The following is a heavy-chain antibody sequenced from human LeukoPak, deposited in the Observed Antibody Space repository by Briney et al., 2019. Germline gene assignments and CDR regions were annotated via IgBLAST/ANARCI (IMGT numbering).Heavy chain of an antibody. CDR2: IIPIFGTA. CDR1: VGTFSSYA. D-gene: IGHD6-6*01. J-gene: IGHJ4*02. Sequence: SVKVSCKASVGTFSSYAISWVRQAPGQGLEWMGGIIPIFGTANYAQKFQGRVTITADESTSTAYMELSSLRSEDTAVYYCARVTSLRRAAPFDYWGQGTLVTVSS. V-gene: IGHV1-69*13. CDR3: ARVTSLRRAAPFDY.